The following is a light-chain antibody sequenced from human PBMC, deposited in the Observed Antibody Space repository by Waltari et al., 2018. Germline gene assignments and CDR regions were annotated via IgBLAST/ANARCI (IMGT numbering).Light chain of an antibody. Sequence: QSVLTTPPSASGTPGPVVTISCSGSSTNIGRNTLSWYQQLPGTAPKLVVYFNNQRPSGVPDRFSGSKSDTSASLAIGGLQSEDEADYYCATWDDSLNGQVVFGGGTKLTVL. V-gene: IGLV1-44*01. CDR1: STNIGRNT. CDR3: ATWDDSLNGQVV. J-gene: IGLJ2*01. CDR2: FNN.